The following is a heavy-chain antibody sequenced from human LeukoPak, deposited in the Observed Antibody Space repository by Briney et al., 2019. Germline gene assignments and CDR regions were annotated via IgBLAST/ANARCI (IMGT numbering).Heavy chain of an antibody. V-gene: IGHV3-53*01. Sequence: PGGSLRLSCAASWFTVSSNYMSWVRQAPGKGLEWVSVIYSGGSTYYADSVKGRFTISRDNSKNTLYLQMNSLRAEDTAVYYCATLGVTTSYGMDVWGKGTTVTVSS. CDR1: WFTVSSNY. J-gene: IGHJ6*04. CDR3: ATLGVTTSYGMDV. CDR2: IYSGGST. D-gene: IGHD4-17*01.